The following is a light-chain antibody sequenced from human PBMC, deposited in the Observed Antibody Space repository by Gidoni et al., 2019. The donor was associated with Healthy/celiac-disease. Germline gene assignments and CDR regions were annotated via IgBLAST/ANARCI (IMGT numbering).Light chain of an antibody. V-gene: IGLV1-44*01. Sequence: QSVLTQPPSASGTPGQRVTISCSGSSSNIGSNTVHWYQQLPGTAPKLLIYSNNQGPSGVPDRFSGSKSGTSASLAISGLQSEDEADYYCAAWDDSLNGPVFGGGTKLTVL. CDR2: SNN. J-gene: IGLJ2*01. CDR1: SSNIGSNT. CDR3: AAWDDSLNGPV.